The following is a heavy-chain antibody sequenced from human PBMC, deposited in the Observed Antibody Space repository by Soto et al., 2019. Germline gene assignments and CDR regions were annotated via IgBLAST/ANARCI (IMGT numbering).Heavy chain of an antibody. V-gene: IGHV3-74*01. J-gene: IGHJ4*02. CDR2: SNSDGTNK. CDR1: GFTFRSYW. D-gene: IGHD5-12*01. Sequence: GGSLRLSCAASGFTFRSYWIHWVRQAPGKGLMWVSHSNSDGTNKSSADSVKGRFTISRDNAKSTMFLQMNFLRAEDTAVYYCTGSPREWLRVGAFFDYWGQGTLVTVSS. CDR3: TGSPREWLRVGAFFDY.